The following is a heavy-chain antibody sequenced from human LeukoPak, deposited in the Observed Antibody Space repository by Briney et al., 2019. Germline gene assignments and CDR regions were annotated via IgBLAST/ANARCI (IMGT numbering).Heavy chain of an antibody. V-gene: IGHV3-49*03. Sequence: GGSLRLSCIGTGVTFRDCAVTWLRQPPWKGLEGVGFVRTKTHGGAPETAASVRGRFNVSRDDSAGIAYLQMTSLRTEDTAMYYCARVNFRDYRGYTWFEPWGQGTLVTVSS. D-gene: IGHD3-10*01. J-gene: IGHJ5*02. CDR1: GVTFRDCA. CDR2: VRTKTHGGAP. CDR3: ARVNFRDYRGYTWFEP.